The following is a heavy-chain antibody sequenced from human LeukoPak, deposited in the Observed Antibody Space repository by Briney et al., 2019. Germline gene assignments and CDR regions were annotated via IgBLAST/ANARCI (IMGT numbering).Heavy chain of an antibody. CDR1: GFTFSSHA. V-gene: IGHV3-23*01. CDR2: ISTSGVTT. J-gene: IGHJ4*02. Sequence: SGGSLRLSCTASGFTFSSHAMTWVRQAPGKGLEWVSTISTSGVTTYYADSVKGRFTISRDNSKTTLYLQMNSLRAEDTAVYYCAKGAGSGWYYFDYWGQGTLVTVSS. CDR3: AKGAGSGWYYFDY. D-gene: IGHD6-19*01.